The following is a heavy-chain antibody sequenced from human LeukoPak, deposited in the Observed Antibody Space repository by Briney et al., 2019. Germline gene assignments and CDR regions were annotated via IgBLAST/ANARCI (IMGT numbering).Heavy chain of an antibody. V-gene: IGHV1-18*01. CDR3: ARHLYDSSDYPYNWFDP. CDR2: ISAYNGNT. D-gene: IGHD3-22*01. J-gene: IGHJ5*02. CDR1: GFTFTSYG. Sequence: GASVKVSCKASGFTFTSYGISWVRQAPGHGLEWMGWISAYNGNTNYEQNLQGRVTMTTDTSTTTAYMELRSLRSDDTAVYYCARHLYDSSDYPYNWFDPWGQGTLVTVSS.